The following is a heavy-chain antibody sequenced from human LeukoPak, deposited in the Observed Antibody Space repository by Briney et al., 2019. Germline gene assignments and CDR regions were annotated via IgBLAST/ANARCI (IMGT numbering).Heavy chain of an antibody. J-gene: IGHJ6*03. CDR2: IYTSGST. Sequence: PSQILSLTCTVSGGSISSYYWSWIRQPAGKGLEWIGRIYTSGSTNYNPSLKSRVTMSVDTSKNQFSLKLSSVTAADTAVYYCARDLGAARTGGYYYYYMDVWGKGTTVTVSS. CDR3: ARDLGAARTGGYYYYYMDV. D-gene: IGHD6-6*01. CDR1: GGSISSYY. V-gene: IGHV4-4*07.